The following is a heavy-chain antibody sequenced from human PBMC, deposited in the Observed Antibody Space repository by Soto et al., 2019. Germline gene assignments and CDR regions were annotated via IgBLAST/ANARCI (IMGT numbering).Heavy chain of an antibody. J-gene: IGHJ4*02. CDR3: AISTVTTFRLDY. CDR2: ISGSGGST. V-gene: IGHV3-23*01. Sequence: PGGSLRLSCAASGFTFSSYAMSWVRQAPGKGLEWVSAISGSGGSTYYADSVRGRFTISRDNSKNTLYLQMNSLRAEDTAVYYCAISTVTTFRLDYWGQGTLVTVSS. D-gene: IGHD4-17*01. CDR1: GFTFSSYA.